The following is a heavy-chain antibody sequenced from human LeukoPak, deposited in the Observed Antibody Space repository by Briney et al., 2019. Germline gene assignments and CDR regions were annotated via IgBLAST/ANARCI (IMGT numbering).Heavy chain of an antibody. CDR1: GFTFSDYY. D-gene: IGHD3-3*01. CDR3: ARDVGDKNSITIFGAVITGWFDP. V-gene: IGHV3-11*01. CDR2: ISSSGSTI. J-gene: IGHJ5*02. Sequence: PGGSLRLSCAASGFTFSDYYMSWIRQAPGKGLEWVSYISSSGSTIYYADSVKGRFTISRDNAKNSLYLQMNSLRAEDTAVYYCARDVGDKNSITIFGAVITGWFDPWGQGTLVTVSS.